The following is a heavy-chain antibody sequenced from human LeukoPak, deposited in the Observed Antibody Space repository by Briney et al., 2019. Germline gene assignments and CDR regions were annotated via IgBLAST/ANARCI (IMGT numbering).Heavy chain of an antibody. D-gene: IGHD1-20*01. CDR2: ISSSSSYI. Sequence: GGSLRLSCAASGFTFSSYAMSWVRQAPGKGLEWVSSISSSSSYIYYADSVKGRFTISRDNAKNSLYLQMNSLRAEDTAVYYCAREQGITGTVRSDYWGQGTLVTVSS. CDR3: AREQGITGTVRSDY. J-gene: IGHJ4*02. V-gene: IGHV3-21*01. CDR1: GFTFSSYA.